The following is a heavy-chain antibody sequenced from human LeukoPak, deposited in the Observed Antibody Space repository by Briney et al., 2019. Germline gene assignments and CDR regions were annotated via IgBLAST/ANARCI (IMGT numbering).Heavy chain of an antibody. Sequence: GGSLRLSCAASGFTVSSNYMSWVRQAPGKGLEWVSVIYNGGSTYYADSVKGRFTISRDNSKNTLYLQMNSRRAEDTAVYYCARDQILPSSGYYLHWGQGTLVTVSS. CDR3: ARDQILPSSGYYLH. D-gene: IGHD3-22*01. J-gene: IGHJ4*02. CDR2: IYNGGST. V-gene: IGHV3-53*01. CDR1: GFTVSSNY.